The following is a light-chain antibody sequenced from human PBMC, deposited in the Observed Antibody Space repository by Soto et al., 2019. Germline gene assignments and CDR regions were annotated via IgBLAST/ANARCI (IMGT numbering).Light chain of an antibody. V-gene: IGKV4-1*01. CDR3: QQYYSTPLT. J-gene: IGKJ4*01. CDR1: QILLSSSNNQNY. Sequence: DIVMTQSPDSLAGSLGERATIKCRSSQILLSSSNNQNYLAWYQKKPGQPPRLLIYWASTRESGVPDRFSGSGSGTDFTLTISSLQAEDVAVYYCQQYYSTPLTFGGGTTGDIK. CDR2: WAS.